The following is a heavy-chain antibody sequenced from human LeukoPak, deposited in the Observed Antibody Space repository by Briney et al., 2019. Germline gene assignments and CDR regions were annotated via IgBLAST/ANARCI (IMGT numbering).Heavy chain of an antibody. J-gene: IGHJ4*02. V-gene: IGHV3-53*01. CDR3: ATEGGVRGSWANFNY. D-gene: IGHD3-16*01. CDR2: IYSGGST. Sequence: PGGSLRLSCAASGFTVSSNYMSWVRQAPGKGLEWVSVIYSGGSTYYADFVKGRFTISKDFSKNTLYLQMHSLRAEDTAVYYCATEGGVRGSWANFNYWGQGTLVTVSS. CDR1: GFTVSSNY.